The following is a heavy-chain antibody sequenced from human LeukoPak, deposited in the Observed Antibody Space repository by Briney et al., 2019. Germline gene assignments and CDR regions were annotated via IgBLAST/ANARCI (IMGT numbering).Heavy chain of an antibody. Sequence: SETLSLTCTVSGGSISSSSYYWGWIRQPPGKGLEWIGSIYYSGSTYYSPSLKSRVTISVDTSKNQFSLKLSSVTAADTAVYYCARTFGELTSWGQGTLVTVSS. V-gene: IGHV4-39*07. D-gene: IGHD3-10*01. J-gene: IGHJ4*02. CDR1: GGSISSSSYY. CDR2: IYYSGST. CDR3: ARTFGELTS.